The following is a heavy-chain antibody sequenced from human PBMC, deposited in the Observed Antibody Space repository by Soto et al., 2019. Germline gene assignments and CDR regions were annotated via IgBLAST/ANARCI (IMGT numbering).Heavy chain of an antibody. Sequence: QVQLQESGPGLVKPSGTLSLTCAVSGGSISNSNWWSWVRQPPGKGLEWVGEIYHSGSTNYNPSLKSRVTISVDKSNNQFSLKLSSVPAADTAVYFCARALTAAGTDLYFDYWGQGTLVTVSS. CDR1: GGSISNSNW. D-gene: IGHD6-13*01. CDR2: IYHSGST. V-gene: IGHV4-4*02. J-gene: IGHJ4*02. CDR3: ARALTAAGTDLYFDY.